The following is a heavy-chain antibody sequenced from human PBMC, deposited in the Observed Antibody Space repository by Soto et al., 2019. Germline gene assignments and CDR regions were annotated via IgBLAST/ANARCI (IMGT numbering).Heavy chain of an antibody. CDR2: IKSKTDGGTT. Sequence: EVQLVESGGGLVKPGGSLRLSCAASGFTFSNAWMNWVRQAPGKGLEWVGRIKSKTDGGTTDYAAPVKGRFTISRDXSXKXXYVQMNSLKSEDTAVYYCTKDLWIQLWLPVDAFDIWGQGTMVTVSS. J-gene: IGHJ3*02. V-gene: IGHV3-15*07. CDR3: TKDLWIQLWLPVDAFDI. D-gene: IGHD5-18*01. CDR1: GFTFSNAW.